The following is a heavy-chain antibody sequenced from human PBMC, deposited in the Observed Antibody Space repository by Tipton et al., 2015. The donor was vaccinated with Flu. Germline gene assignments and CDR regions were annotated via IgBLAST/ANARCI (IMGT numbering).Heavy chain of an antibody. CDR2: IWYDGSDK. D-gene: IGHD1-7*01. V-gene: IGHV3-33*01. CDR1: GFTFSNYG. Sequence: SLRLSCAASGFTFSNYGIHWVRKAPGKGLEWVAVIWYDGSDKYYADSVRGRFTVSRDNSNDTVSLQMSSLRAEDTAVYFCARNRSPYFYGLNYFPLDVWGQGTTVTVSS. J-gene: IGHJ6*02. CDR3: ARNRSPYFYGLNYFPLDV.